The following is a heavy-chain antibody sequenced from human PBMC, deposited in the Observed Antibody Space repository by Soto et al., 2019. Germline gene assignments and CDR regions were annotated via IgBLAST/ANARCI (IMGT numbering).Heavy chain of an antibody. D-gene: IGHD1-26*01. V-gene: IGHV1-24*01. J-gene: IGHJ4*02. Sequence: ASVKVSCKVSGYTLTELSMHWVRQAPGKGLEWMGGFDPEDGETIYAQKFQGRVTMTADTSTNTAYMELRSLRSDDTAVYYCARVIMGATLGEFDYWGQGTLVTVSS. CDR3: ARVIMGATLGEFDY. CDR1: GYTLTELS. CDR2: FDPEDGET.